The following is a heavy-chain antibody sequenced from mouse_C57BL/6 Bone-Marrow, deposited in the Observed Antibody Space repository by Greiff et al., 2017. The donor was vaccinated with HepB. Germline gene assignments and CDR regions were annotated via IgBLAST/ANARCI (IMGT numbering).Heavy chain of an antibody. CDR2: IDPANGNT. J-gene: IGHJ1*03. CDR3: AGTLYYYGSSYSHWYFDV. D-gene: IGHD1-1*01. Sequence: VQLKESVAELVRPGASVKLSCTASGFNIKNTYMHWVKQRPEQGLEWIGRIDPANGNTKYAPKFQGKATITADTSSNTAYLQLSSLTSEDTAIYYCAGTLYYYGSSYSHWYFDVWGTGTTVTVSS. CDR1: GFNIKNTY. V-gene: IGHV14-3*01.